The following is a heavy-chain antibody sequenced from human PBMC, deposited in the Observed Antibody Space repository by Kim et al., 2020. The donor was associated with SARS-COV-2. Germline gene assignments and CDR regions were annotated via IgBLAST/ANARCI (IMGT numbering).Heavy chain of an antibody. CDR3: GRMLVGREVTGVDY. D-gene: IGHD6-6*01. V-gene: IGHV3-23*01. CDR2: ISSGGESS. J-gene: IGHJ4*02. Sequence: GGSLRLSCTASGFTFSSYAMNWVRQAPGKGLEWVSGISSGGESSYYADSLKGRFTISRDNSKDTLHLQMNSLRVEDTAVYYGGRMLVGREVTGVDYWGQG. CDR1: GFTFSSYA.